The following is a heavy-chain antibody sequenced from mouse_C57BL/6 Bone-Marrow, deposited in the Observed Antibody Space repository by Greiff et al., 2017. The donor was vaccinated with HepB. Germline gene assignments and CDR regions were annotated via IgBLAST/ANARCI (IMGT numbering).Heavy chain of an antibody. CDR3: ARSDSNPSRYFDV. V-gene: IGHV1-7*01. Sequence: QVQLQQSGAELAKPGASVKLSCKASGYTFTSYWMHWVKQRPGQGLEWIGYINPSSGYTKYNQKFKDKATLTADKSSSTAYMQLSSLTYEDSAVYYCARSDSNPSRYFDVWGTGTTVTVSS. CDR1: GYTFTSYW. J-gene: IGHJ1*03. D-gene: IGHD2-5*01. CDR2: INPSSGYT.